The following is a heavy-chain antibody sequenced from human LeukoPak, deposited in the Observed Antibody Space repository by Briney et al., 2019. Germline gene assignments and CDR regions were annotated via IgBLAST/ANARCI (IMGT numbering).Heavy chain of an antibody. CDR3: AKGASGWHFFDY. CDR1: GFTFSSYA. CDR2: ISGSGVST. D-gene: IGHD6-19*01. V-gene: IGHV3-23*01. J-gene: IGHJ4*02. Sequence: GGSLRLSCAASGFTFSSYAMSWVRQAPGKGLEWLSAISGSGVSTYYADSVKGRFTISRDNSKNTLYLQMNSLRAEDTAVYYCAKGASGWHFFDYRGQGTLVTVSS.